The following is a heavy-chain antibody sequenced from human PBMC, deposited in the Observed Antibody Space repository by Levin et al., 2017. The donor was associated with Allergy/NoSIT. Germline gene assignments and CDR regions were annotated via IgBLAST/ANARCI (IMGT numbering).Heavy chain of an antibody. J-gene: IGHJ4*02. CDR3: ARGARGSFDY. CDR1: GFTFSSYS. V-gene: IGHV3-48*02. D-gene: IGHD3-10*01. Sequence: GESLKISCAASGFTFSSYSMNWVRQAPGKGLEWVSYISSSSSTIYYADSVKGRFTISRDNAKNSLYLQMNSLRDEDTAVYYCARGARGSFDYWGQGTLVTVSS. CDR2: ISSSSSTI.